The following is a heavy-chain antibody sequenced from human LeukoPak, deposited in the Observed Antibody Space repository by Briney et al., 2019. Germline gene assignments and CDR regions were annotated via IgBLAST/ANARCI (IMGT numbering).Heavy chain of an antibody. CDR3: ARERGDDIVVVPAAPGMDV. V-gene: IGHV1-46*01. J-gene: IGHJ6*04. CDR2: INPSGGST. D-gene: IGHD2-2*01. Sequence: ASVKVSCKASGYTFTSYYMHWVRQAPGQGFEWMGIINPSGGSTSYAQKFQGRVTMTRDTSTSTVYMELSSLRSEDTAVYYCARERGDDIVVVPAAPGMDVWGKGTTVTVSS. CDR1: GYTFTSYY.